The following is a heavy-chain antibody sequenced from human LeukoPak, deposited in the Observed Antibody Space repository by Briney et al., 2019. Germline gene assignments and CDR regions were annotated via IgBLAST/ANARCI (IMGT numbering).Heavy chain of an antibody. Sequence: PGGSLRFSCAASGFTVSSTYMSWVRQAPGKGLEWVSVIYSGGSTYYAGSVKGRFTLSSDNSKNTLYLQMNSLRAEDTAVYYCARDGVYSYGYGFDYWGQGSLVTVSS. CDR2: IYSGGST. V-gene: IGHV3-66*01. CDR3: ARDGVYSYGYGFDY. D-gene: IGHD5-18*01. CDR1: GFTVSSTY. J-gene: IGHJ4*02.